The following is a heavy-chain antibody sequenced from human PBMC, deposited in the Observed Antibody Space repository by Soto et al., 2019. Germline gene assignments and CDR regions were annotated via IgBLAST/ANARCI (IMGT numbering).Heavy chain of an antibody. D-gene: IGHD6-19*01. CDR3: ARPTSSGYSDI. CDR2: IIPILGIA. CDR1: GGTFSSYT. Sequence: SVKVSCKASGGTFSSYTISWVRLAPGQGLEWMGRIIPILGIANYAQKFQGRVTITADKSTSTAYMELSSLRSEDTAVYYCARPTSSGYSDIWGQGTMVTVS. J-gene: IGHJ3*02. V-gene: IGHV1-69*02.